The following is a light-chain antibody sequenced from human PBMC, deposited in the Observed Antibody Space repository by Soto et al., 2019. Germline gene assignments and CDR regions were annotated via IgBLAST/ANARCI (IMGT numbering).Light chain of an antibody. V-gene: IGKV1-8*01. Sequence: AIRMTQSPSSFSASTGDRVTITCRASQGISSYLAWYQQKPGKAPNLLIYAASTLQSGVPSRFSGSGSGTDFTLTISCLQSEDFATYYCQQYYSHPRTFGQGTKVEIK. CDR1: QGISSY. CDR3: QQYYSHPRT. CDR2: AAS. J-gene: IGKJ1*01.